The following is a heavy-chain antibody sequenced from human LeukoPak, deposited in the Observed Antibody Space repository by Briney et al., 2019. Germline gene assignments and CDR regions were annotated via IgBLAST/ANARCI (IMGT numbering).Heavy chain of an antibody. CDR2: ISGSSSYI. V-gene: IGHV3-21*01. J-gene: IGHJ5*02. D-gene: IGHD6-19*01. CDR3: ARDQSSVAGTTYNWFDP. CDR1: GFTFSSYA. Sequence: PGGSLRFSCAASGFTFSSYALSWVRQAPGKGLEWVSSISGSSSYIYYADSVKGRFTISRDNAKKSLYLQMNSLRAEDTAVYYCARDQSSVAGTTYNWFDPWGQGTLVTVSS.